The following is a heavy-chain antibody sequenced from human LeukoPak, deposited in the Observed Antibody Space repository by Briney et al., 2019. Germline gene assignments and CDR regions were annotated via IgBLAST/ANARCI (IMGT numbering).Heavy chain of an antibody. CDR2: INHSGST. D-gene: IGHD2-15*01. V-gene: IGHV4-34*01. CDR1: GGSFSGYY. CDR3: ARLNCSGGSCYPDY. J-gene: IGHJ4*02. Sequence: SETLSLTCAVYGGSFSGYYWSWIRQPPGKGLEWIGEINHSGSTNYKPSLKSRVTISVDTSKNQFSLKLSSVTAADTAVYYCARLNCSGGSCYPDYWGQGTLVTVSS.